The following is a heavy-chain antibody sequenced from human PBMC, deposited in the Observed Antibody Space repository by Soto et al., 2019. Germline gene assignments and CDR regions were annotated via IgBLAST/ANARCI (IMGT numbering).Heavy chain of an antibody. D-gene: IGHD2-15*01. Sequence: ASVKVSCKASGYTFSNYYMHWVRQAPGQGLEWMGIINPTGGSTSYAQKFQGRVTMTRDTSTSTVYMELSSLRSEDAAVYFCARDVVDCSGGSCYIAAYSFDYWGQGTLVNRLL. V-gene: IGHV1-46*01. CDR1: GYTFSNYY. CDR2: INPTGGST. CDR3: ARDVVDCSGGSCYIAAYSFDY. J-gene: IGHJ4*02.